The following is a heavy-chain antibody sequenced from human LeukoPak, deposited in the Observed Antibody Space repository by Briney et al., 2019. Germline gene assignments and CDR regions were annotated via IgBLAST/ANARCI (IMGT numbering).Heavy chain of an antibody. V-gene: IGHV4-4*09. CDR2: IYTSGST. D-gene: IGHD1-26*01. J-gene: IGHJ4*02. CDR1: GGSISSYY. CDR3: ATYPPVGGSSVAVTDH. Sequence: SETLSLTCTVSGGSISSYYWSWIRQPPGKGLEWIGYIYTSGSTNYNPSLKSRVTISVDTSKNQFSLKLSSVTAADTAVYYCATYPPVGGSSVAVTDHWGQGTLVTVSS.